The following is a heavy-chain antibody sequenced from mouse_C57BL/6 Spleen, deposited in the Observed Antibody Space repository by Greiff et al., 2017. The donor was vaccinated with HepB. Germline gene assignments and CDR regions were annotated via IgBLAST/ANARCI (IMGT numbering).Heavy chain of an antibody. J-gene: IGHJ2*01. CDR2: INPSNGGT. CDR1: GYTFPSYW. D-gene: IGHD1-2*01. CDR3: ANEKYYGPRYYFDY. V-gene: IGHV1-53*01. Sequence: QVQLQQPGTELVKPGASVKLSCKASGYTFPSYWMHWVKQRPGQGLEWIGNINPSNGGTNYNEKFKSKATLTVDKSSSTAYMQLSSLTSEDSAVYYCANEKYYGPRYYFDYWGQGTTLTVSS.